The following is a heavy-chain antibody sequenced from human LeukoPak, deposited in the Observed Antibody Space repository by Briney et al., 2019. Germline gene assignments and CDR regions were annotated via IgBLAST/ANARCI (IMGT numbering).Heavy chain of an antibody. V-gene: IGHV1-8*01. CDR3: ARAGGCCSGGSCYWDYFDY. Sequence: ASVKVSCKASGYTFTSYGINWVRQATGQGLEWMGWMNPNSGNTGYAQKFQGRVTMTRNTSISTAHMELSSLRSEDTAVYYCARAGGCCSGGSCYWDYFDYWGQGTLVTVSS. CDR1: GYTFTSYG. CDR2: MNPNSGNT. D-gene: IGHD2-15*01. J-gene: IGHJ4*02.